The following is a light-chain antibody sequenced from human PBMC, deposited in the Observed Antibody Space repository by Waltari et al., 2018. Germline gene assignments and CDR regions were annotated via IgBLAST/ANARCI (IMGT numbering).Light chain of an antibody. V-gene: IGKV3-20*01. CDR2: GAS. CDR3: QQYDTYPFT. J-gene: IGKJ3*01. CDR1: QSVSSNY. Sequence: EIVLTQSPGTLSLSPGERATLSCRSSQSVSSNYLAWYQQKPGQAPRLLIYGASSRATGISDRFSGSGSGTDFTLTISRLEAEDFAVYYCQQYDTYPFTFGPGTKVDVK.